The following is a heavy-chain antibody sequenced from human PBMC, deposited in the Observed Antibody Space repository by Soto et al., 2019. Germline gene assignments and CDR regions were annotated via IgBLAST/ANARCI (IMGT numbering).Heavy chain of an antibody. Sequence: LSLTCAVYGGSFSGYYWNWIRQPPGKGLEWIGEIDHSGYTNYNPSLKSRVTISVDTSKNQFSLWLTSVTAADTAVYYCARVRDWFDPWGQGTLVTVYS. D-gene: IGHD3-3*01. CDR2: IDHSGYT. CDR1: GGSFSGYY. J-gene: IGHJ5*02. CDR3: ARVRDWFDP. V-gene: IGHV4-34*01.